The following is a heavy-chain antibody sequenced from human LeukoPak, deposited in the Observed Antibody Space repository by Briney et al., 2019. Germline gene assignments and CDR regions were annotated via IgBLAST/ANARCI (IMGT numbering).Heavy chain of an antibody. D-gene: IGHD2-2*01. J-gene: IGHJ4*02. CDR3: ARGYCSSTSCLPVFDY. CDR1: GNSFTRYW. V-gene: IGHV5-51*01. Sequence: GKSLKISCKGSGNSFTRYWIGWVRQMPGKGLEWMGIIYPGDSDTRYSPSFQGRVTISADKSISTAYLQWSSLQASDTAMYYCARGYCSSTSCLPVFDYWGQGTLVTVSS. CDR2: IYPGDSDT.